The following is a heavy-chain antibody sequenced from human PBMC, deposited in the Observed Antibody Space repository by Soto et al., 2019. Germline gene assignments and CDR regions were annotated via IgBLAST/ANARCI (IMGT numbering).Heavy chain of an antibody. J-gene: IGHJ4*02. CDR1: GFTFSSYE. CDR3: AGEKVGASYIEY. V-gene: IGHV3-48*03. D-gene: IGHD1-26*01. CDR2: ISYSGSPI. Sequence: GGALRLFCAASGFTFSSYELNWVRQVPGKGLEWVSYISYSGSPIYYADSVQGRFTISRDNAKNSLYLQMNSLRADDTAIYYCAGEKVGASYIEYWGQGTQVTVSS.